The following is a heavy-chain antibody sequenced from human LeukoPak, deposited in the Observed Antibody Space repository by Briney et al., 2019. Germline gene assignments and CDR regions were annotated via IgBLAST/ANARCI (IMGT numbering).Heavy chain of an antibody. CDR3: ARDYGSTSRNYYYGMDV. Sequence: GGSLRLSCAASGFTVSSNYMNWVRQAPGKGLEWVSSISSSSSYIYYADSVKGRFTISRDNAKNSLYLQMNSLRAEDTAVYYCARDYGSTSRNYYYGMDVWGQGTTVTVSS. CDR2: ISSSSSYI. CDR1: GFTVSSNY. D-gene: IGHD2-2*01. J-gene: IGHJ6*02. V-gene: IGHV3-21*01.